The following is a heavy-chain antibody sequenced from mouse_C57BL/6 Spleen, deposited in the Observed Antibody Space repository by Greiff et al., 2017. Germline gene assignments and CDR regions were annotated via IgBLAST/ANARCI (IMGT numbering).Heavy chain of an antibody. CDR1: GYSITSGYY. V-gene: IGHV3-6*01. J-gene: IGHJ1*03. D-gene: IGHD2-1*01. CDR2: ISYDGSN. Sequence: EVQLQQSGPGLVKPSQSLSLTCSVTGYSITSGYYWNWIRQFPGNKLEWMGYISYDGSNNYNPSLKNRISITRDTSKNQFFLKLNSVTTEDTATYYCARDHYGIRRGYFDVWGTGTTVTVSS. CDR3: ARDHYGIRRGYFDV.